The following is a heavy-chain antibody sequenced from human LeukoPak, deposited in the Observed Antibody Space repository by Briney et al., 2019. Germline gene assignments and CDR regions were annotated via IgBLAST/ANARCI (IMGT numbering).Heavy chain of an antibody. Sequence: SKTLSLTCTVSGGSISSYYWSWIRQPPGKGLEWIGYIYYNGNTNYNPSLRSRVTISVDTSKNQFSLKLSSVTAADTAVYYCAGGPSGSYGQTLYWGQGTLVTVSS. CDR1: GGSISSYY. CDR3: AGGPSGSYGQTLY. V-gene: IGHV4-59*01. CDR2: IYYNGNT. J-gene: IGHJ4*02. D-gene: IGHD1-26*01.